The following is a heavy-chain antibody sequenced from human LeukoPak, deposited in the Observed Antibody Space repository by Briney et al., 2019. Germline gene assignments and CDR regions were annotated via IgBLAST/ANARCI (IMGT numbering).Heavy chain of an antibody. CDR2: LNDRGDNT. J-gene: IGHJ6*03. CDR1: GFTFSSYA. Sequence: PGGSLRLSCAASGFTFSSYAMSWVRQAPGKGLEWVSTLNDRGDNTYYAGSVKGRFTISRDNSKNTLYLQVNSLRAEDTAVYFCAKGPPPPQFYCYLDVWGKGTTVTVSS. V-gene: IGHV3-23*01. CDR3: AKGPPPPQFYCYLDV.